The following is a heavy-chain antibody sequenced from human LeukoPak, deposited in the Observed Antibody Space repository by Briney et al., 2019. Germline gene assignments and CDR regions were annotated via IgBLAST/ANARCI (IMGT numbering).Heavy chain of an antibody. CDR2: ISSSSSYI. D-gene: IGHD1-26*01. CDR1: GFTFSSYS. V-gene: IGHV3-21*01. J-gene: IGHJ3*02. CDR3: ARDWRELRRGSSDAFDI. Sequence: PGGSLRLSCAASGFTFSSYSMNWVRQAPGKGLEWVSSISSSSSYIYYADSVKGRFTISRDNAKNSLYLQMNSLRAEDTAVYYCARDWRELRRGSSDAFDIWGQGTMVTVSS.